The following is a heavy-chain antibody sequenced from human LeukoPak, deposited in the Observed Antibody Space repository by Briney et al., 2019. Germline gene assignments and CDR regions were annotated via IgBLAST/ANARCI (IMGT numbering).Heavy chain of an antibody. CDR1: GFTFSSYS. J-gene: IGHJ6*03. D-gene: IGHD3-3*01. V-gene: IGHV3-21*04. Sequence: GGSLRLSCAASGFTFSSYSMNWVRQAPGKGLEWVSSISSSSSYIYYADSVKGRFTISRDNAKNSLYLHMNSLRADDTALYFCARVPPYDFDFYYSYMDVWGKGTTVTVSS. CDR3: ARVPPYDFDFYYSYMDV. CDR2: ISSSSSYI.